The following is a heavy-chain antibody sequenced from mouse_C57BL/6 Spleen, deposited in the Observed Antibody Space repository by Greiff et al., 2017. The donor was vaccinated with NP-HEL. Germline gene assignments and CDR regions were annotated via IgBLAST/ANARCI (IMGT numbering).Heavy chain of an antibody. V-gene: IGHV1-55*01. CDR2: IYPGSGST. D-gene: IGHD1-1*01. Sequence: VKLQQPGAELVKPGASVKMSCKASGYTFTSYWITWVKQRPGQGLEWIGDIYPGSGSTNYNEKFKSKATLTVDTSSSTAYMQLSSLTSEDSAVYYCARPHYYGSPYYYFDYWGQGTTLTVSS. CDR3: ARPHYYGSPYYYFDY. CDR1: GYTFTSYW. J-gene: IGHJ2*01.